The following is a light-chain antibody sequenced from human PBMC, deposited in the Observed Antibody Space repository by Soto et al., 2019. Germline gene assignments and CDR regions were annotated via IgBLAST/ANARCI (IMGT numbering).Light chain of an antibody. CDR1: SSNIETNT. CDR3: EALDDSLNGVV. Sequence: QSVLTQPPSASGTPGQRVTISCSGSSSNIETNTVNWYQQLPGTAPKLLIYSNNQRPSGVPDRFSGSQSGTSASLAISGLQSEDEADYYCEALDDSLNGVVFGGGTKLTVL. V-gene: IGLV1-44*01. CDR2: SNN. J-gene: IGLJ2*01.